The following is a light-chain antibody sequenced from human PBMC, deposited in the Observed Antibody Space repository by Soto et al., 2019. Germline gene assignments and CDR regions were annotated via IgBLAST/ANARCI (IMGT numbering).Light chain of an antibody. V-gene: IGKV3-20*01. CDR2: GAS. Sequence: EIVLTQSPATLSLSPGERATLSCRASQSVGTYLAWYQQKPGQAPRLLIYGASSRATGIPDRFSGSGSGTDFTLTISRLEPEDFAVYYCQQYGSSRTFGQGTKVDIK. CDR1: QSVGTY. CDR3: QQYGSSRT. J-gene: IGKJ1*01.